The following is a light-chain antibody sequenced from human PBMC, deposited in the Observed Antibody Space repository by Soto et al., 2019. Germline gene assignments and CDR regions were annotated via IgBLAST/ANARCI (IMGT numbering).Light chain of an antibody. Sequence: DIQMTQSPSTLSASVGDRVTITCRASQSIDRRLAWYQQKPGKAPKLLIYRATSLESGVPSRFSGSGSGTEFTLTISSLQADDFATYYCQQYKTYMYNFAQGTKLEIK. J-gene: IGKJ2*01. V-gene: IGKV1-5*03. CDR3: QQYKTYMYN. CDR2: RAT. CDR1: QSIDRR.